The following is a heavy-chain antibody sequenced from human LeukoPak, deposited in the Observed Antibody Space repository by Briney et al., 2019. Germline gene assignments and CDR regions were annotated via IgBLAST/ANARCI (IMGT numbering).Heavy chain of an antibody. CDR2: IIPILGIA. D-gene: IGHD6-19*01. Sequence: SVKVSCKASGGTFSSYAISWVRQAPGQGLEWMGRIIPILGIANYAQKFQGRVTITAGKSTSTAYMELSSLRSEDTAVYYCARGSVAAPAVNGYWGQGTLVTVSS. CDR1: GGTFSSYA. J-gene: IGHJ4*02. CDR3: ARGSVAAPAVNGY. V-gene: IGHV1-69*04.